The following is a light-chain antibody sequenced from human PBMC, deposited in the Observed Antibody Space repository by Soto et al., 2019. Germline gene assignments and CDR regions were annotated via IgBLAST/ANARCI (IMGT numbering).Light chain of an antibody. CDR2: EDN. CDR3: CSYAGGSRLV. CDR1: SSDVGGYNL. V-gene: IGLV2-23*01. Sequence: QSALTQPASVSGSPGLSITISCTGTSSDVGGYNLVSWYQQHPGKAPKVIVYEDNKRPSGVSNRFSGSKSGNTASLTVSGLQDEDEGDFYRCSYAGGSRLVFGGGTQLTVL. J-gene: IGLJ3*02.